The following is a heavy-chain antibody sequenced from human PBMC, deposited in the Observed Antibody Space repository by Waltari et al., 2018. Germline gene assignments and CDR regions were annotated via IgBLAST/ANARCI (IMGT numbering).Heavy chain of an antibody. Sequence: QLVESGGGLVQPGGSLRLSCVASGFTIRTYWMSWVRQDPGKGLEWGANINEDGNEKYYGESVKGRFTVSRDNAKNSLYLQMNSLRDEDTAVYYCARNHGQSSNDVYFDYWGQGTLVTVSS. CDR1: GFTIRTYW. V-gene: IGHV3-7*02. J-gene: IGHJ4*02. CDR3: ARNHGQSSNDVYFDY. CDR2: INEDGNEK. D-gene: IGHD2-2*01.